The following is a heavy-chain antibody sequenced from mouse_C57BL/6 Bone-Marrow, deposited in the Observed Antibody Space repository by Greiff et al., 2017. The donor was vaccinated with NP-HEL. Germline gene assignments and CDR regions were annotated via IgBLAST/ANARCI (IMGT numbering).Heavy chain of an antibody. J-gene: IGHJ4*01. Sequence: EVQGVESGGGLVQPGGSLKLSCAASGFTFSDYYMYWVRQTPEKRLEWVAYISNGGGSTYYPDTVKGRFTIARDNAKNTLYRQMSRLKSEDTAMYYCARHAGNYAMDYWGQGTSVTVSS. D-gene: IGHD4-1*01. CDR2: ISNGGGST. V-gene: IGHV5-12*01. CDR3: ARHAGNYAMDY. CDR1: GFTFSDYY.